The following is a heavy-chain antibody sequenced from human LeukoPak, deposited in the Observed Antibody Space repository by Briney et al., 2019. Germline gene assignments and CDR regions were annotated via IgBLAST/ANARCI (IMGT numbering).Heavy chain of an antibody. CDR3: ARGRYSAQIAARPSWFDP. V-gene: IGHV4-34*01. D-gene: IGHD6-6*01. J-gene: IGHJ5*02. Sequence: PSETLSLTRAVYGGSFSGYYWSWIRQPPGKGLEWIGEINHSGSTNYNPSLKSRVTISVDTFKNQFSLNLSSLTAADTGVYYCARGRYSAQIAARPSWFDPGGQGTLVTVSS. CDR1: GGSFSGYY. CDR2: INHSGST.